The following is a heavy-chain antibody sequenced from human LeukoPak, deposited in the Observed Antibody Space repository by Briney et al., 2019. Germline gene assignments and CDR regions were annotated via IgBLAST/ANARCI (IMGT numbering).Heavy chain of an antibody. CDR3: ARSSGSYFVFDY. CDR2: IYTSGST. V-gene: IGHV4-4*08. Sequence: SETLSLTRAVYGGSFSGYYWSWIRQPPGKGLEWIGRIYTSGSTNYNPSLKSRVTISVDTSKNQFSLKLSSVTAADTAVYYCARSSGSYFVFDYWGQGTLVTVSS. CDR1: GGSFSGYY. J-gene: IGHJ4*02. D-gene: IGHD1-26*01.